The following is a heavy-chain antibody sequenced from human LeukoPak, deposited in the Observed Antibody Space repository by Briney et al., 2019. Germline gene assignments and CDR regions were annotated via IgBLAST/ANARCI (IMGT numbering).Heavy chain of an antibody. V-gene: IGHV4-39*01. CDR1: GGSISSSRYY. J-gene: IGHJ4*02. Sequence: SDPLSLPCTVSGGSISSSRYYWGWIRQPPGKGLEWLGSIYYSGSTYYNPSLKSRVTISVDTSKNQFSLKLSSVTAADTAVYYCARPYSSSSTDYFDYWGQGTLVTVSS. CDR3: ARPYSSSSTDYFDY. CDR2: IYYSGST. D-gene: IGHD6-6*01.